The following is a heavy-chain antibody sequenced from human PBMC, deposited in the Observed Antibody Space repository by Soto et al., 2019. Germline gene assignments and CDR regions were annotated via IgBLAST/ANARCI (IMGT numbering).Heavy chain of an antibody. CDR2: INPKSDDT. Sequence: GASVKVSCKASGYPFSGNQIHWLRRAPGQGLEWMGRINPKSDDTNYAQKFQGRVTMTRDTSIDTAYLELTGLTTDATATYYCARKHSLDYIRWGLDPWGQGTLVTVSS. J-gene: IGHJ5*02. D-gene: IGHD4-4*01. V-gene: IGHV1-2*02. CDR3: ARKHSLDYIRWGLDP. CDR1: GYPFSGNQ.